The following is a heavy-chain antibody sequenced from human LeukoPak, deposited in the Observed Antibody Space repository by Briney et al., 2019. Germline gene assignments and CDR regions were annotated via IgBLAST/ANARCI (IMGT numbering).Heavy chain of an antibody. CDR2: ISGSGGST. Sequence: GGSLRLSCTASGFTFSSYAMNWVRQAPGKGLEWVSAISGSGGSTYYADSVKGRYTISRDNSKNTLYLQMNSLRAEDTAVYYCARRSDYGGNWNYFDYWGQGTLVTVSS. CDR1: GFTFSSYA. J-gene: IGHJ4*02. V-gene: IGHV3-23*01. CDR3: ARRSDYGGNWNYFDY. D-gene: IGHD4-23*01.